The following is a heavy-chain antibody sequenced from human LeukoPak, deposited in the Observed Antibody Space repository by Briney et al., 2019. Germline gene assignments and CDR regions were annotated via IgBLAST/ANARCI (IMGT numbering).Heavy chain of an antibody. D-gene: IGHD5-18*01. CDR1: GGSISSYY. V-gene: IGHV4-59*12. CDR2: IYYSGST. Sequence: SETLSLTCTVSGGSISSYYWSWIRQPPGKGLEWIGYIYYSGSTNYNPSLKSRVTISVDTSKNQFSLKLSSVTAADTAVYYCARERQDTAMSYWGQGTLVTVSS. J-gene: IGHJ4*02. CDR3: ARERQDTAMSY.